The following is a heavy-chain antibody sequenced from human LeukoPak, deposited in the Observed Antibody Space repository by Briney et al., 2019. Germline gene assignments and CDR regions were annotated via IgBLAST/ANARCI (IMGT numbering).Heavy chain of an antibody. D-gene: IGHD1-26*01. J-gene: IGHJ4*02. V-gene: IGHV3-30*04. CDR1: GFTFSSYA. Sequence: SGGSLRLSCAASGFTFSSYAMHWVRQAPGKGLEWVAVISYDGSNKYYADSVKGRFTISRDNAKNSLYLQMNSLRAEDTAVYYCARVRRSYCFDYWGQGTLVTVSS. CDR2: ISYDGSNK. CDR3: ARVRRSYCFDY.